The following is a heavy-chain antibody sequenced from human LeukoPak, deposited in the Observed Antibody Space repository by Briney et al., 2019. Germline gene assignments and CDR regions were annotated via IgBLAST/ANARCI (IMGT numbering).Heavy chain of an antibody. CDR1: GFTFSSYS. CDR3: AREDGGSYPEGFDY. D-gene: IGHD1-26*01. J-gene: IGHJ4*02. CDR2: ISSSSSTI. Sequence: GRSLRLSCAASGFTFSSYSMNWVRQAPGKGLEWVSYISSSSSTIYYADSVKGRFTISRDNAKNSLYLQMNSLRAEDTAVYYCAREDGGSYPEGFDYWGQGTLVTVSS. V-gene: IGHV3-48*04.